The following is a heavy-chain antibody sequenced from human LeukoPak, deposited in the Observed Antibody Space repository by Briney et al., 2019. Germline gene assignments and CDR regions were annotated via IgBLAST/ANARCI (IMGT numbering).Heavy chain of an antibody. D-gene: IGHD2-15*01. Sequence: GGSLRLSCAASGFTFSSYWMHWVRQAPGKGLVWVSRINSDGSSTSYADSVKGRFTISRDNAKNTLYLQMNSLRAEDTAVCYCARGKDIPHPNDYWGQGTLVTVSS. J-gene: IGHJ4*02. CDR1: GFTFSSYW. V-gene: IGHV3-74*01. CDR3: ARGKDIPHPNDY. CDR2: INSDGSST.